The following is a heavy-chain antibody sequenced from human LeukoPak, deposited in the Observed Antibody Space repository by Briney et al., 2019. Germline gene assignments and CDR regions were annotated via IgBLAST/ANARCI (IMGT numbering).Heavy chain of an antibody. CDR2: INPNSGGT. Sequence: ASVKVSCKASGYTFTGYYMHWVRQAPGQGLEWMGWINPNSGGTNYAQKFQGRVTMTRDTSISTAYMELSRLRSDDTAVYYCARGGEYYYDSSGYIWWFDPWGQGTLVTVSS. CDR3: ARGGEYYYDSSGYIWWFDP. CDR1: GYTFTGYY. D-gene: IGHD3-22*01. V-gene: IGHV1-2*02. J-gene: IGHJ5*02.